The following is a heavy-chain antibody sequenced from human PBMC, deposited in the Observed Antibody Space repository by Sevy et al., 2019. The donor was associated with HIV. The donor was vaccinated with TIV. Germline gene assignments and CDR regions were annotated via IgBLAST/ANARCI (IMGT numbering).Heavy chain of an antibody. Sequence: SETLSLTCTVSGGSISSSSYYWGWIRQPPGKGLEWIGSIYYSGSTYYHPSLKSRVTISVDTSKNQFSLKLSSVTAADTAVYYCARLSLITTYYDFWSGYSRGANFDYWGQGTLVTVSS. CDR3: ARLSLITTYYDFWSGYSRGANFDY. CDR2: IYYSGST. CDR1: GGSISSSSYY. J-gene: IGHJ4*02. D-gene: IGHD3-3*01. V-gene: IGHV4-39*01.